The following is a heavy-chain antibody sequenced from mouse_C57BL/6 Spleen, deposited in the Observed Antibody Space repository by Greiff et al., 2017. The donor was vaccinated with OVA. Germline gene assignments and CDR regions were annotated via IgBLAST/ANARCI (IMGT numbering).Heavy chain of an antibody. D-gene: IGHD2-4*01. CDR3: ARRGGDYLFAD. Sequence: QVQLQQPGAELVRPGSSVKLSCKASGYTFTSYWMDWVKQRPGQGLEWIGNIYPSDSETHYNQKFKDKATLTVDKSSSTAYMQLSSLTSEDSAVYYCARRGGDYLFADWGQGTLVTVSA. CDR2: IYPSDSET. J-gene: IGHJ3*01. V-gene: IGHV1-61*01. CDR1: GYTFTSYW.